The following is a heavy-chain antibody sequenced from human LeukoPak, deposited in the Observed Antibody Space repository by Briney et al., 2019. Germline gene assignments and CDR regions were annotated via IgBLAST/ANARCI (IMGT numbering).Heavy chain of an antibody. Sequence: ASVKVSCKASGYTFTSYYMHWVRQAPGQGLEWMGWINPNSGGTNYAQKFQGRVTMTRDTSISTAYMELSRLRSDDTAVYYCARDPELPHAFDIWGQGTMVTVSS. V-gene: IGHV1-2*02. J-gene: IGHJ3*02. CDR1: GYTFTSYY. CDR2: INPNSGGT. CDR3: ARDPELPHAFDI. D-gene: IGHD1-26*01.